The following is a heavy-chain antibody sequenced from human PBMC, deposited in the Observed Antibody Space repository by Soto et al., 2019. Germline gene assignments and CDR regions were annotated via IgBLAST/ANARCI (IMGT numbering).Heavy chain of an antibody. CDR1: GFTFSSYA. J-gene: IGHJ4*02. D-gene: IGHD6-6*01. Sequence: GESLKISCAASGFTFSSYAMSWVRQAPGKGLEWVSAISGSGGSTYYADSVKGRFTISRDNSKNTLYLQMNSLRAEDTAVYYCASARLHSSSPYYFDYWGQGTLVTVSS. CDR3: ASARLHSSSPYYFDY. V-gene: IGHV3-23*01. CDR2: ISGSGGST.